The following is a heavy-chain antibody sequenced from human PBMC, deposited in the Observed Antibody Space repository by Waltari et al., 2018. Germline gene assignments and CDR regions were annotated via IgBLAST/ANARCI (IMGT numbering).Heavy chain of an antibody. CDR3: ARDDPTYSSSSSYFDY. J-gene: IGHJ4*02. Sequence: QVQLQESGPGLVKPSETLSLTCTVSGGSISSYYWSWIRQPAGKGLEWIGRIYTSGSSNNNPSPKSRVTMTVDTSKNQFSLKLSSVTAADTAVYYCARDDPTYSSSSSYFDYWGQGTLVTVSS. V-gene: IGHV4-4*07. CDR1: GGSISSYY. CDR2: IYTSGSS. D-gene: IGHD6-6*01.